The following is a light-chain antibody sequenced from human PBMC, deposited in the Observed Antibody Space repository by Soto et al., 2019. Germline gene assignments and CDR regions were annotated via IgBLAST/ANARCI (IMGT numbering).Light chain of an antibody. V-gene: IGLV2-23*01. CDR2: EGS. CDR1: SSDVGSYNL. J-gene: IGLJ1*01. Sequence: QSALTQPASVSGSPGQSITISCTGTSSDVGSYNLVSWYQQHPGKAPKLMIYEGSKRPSGVSNRFSGSKSGNTASLTISGLQAEDEADYYCCSYAGRGVFGTGTKVTVL. CDR3: CSYAGRGV.